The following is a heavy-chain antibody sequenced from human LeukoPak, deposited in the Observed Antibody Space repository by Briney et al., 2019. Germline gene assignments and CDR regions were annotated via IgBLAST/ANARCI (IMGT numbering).Heavy chain of an antibody. J-gene: IGHJ4*02. V-gene: IGHV3-23*01. CDR2: ISGSGGSGSST. CDR1: GFTFNNYA. D-gene: IGHD6-13*01. CDR3: AKSRSSIAAAINY. Sequence: SGGSLRLSCAASGFTFNNYAMSWVRQAPGEGLEWVSTISGSGGSGSSTYYADSVKGRITISRDNSNNTLYLQVNSLRAEDTAVYFCAKSRSSIAAAINYWGQGTLVTVSS.